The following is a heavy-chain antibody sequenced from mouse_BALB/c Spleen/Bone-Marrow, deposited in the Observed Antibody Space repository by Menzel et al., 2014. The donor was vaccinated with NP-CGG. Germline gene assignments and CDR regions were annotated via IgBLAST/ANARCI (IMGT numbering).Heavy chain of an antibody. CDR3: ERDDYGPDY. CDR1: GYAFSSFW. V-gene: IGHV1-80*01. CDR2: IYPGDGDT. J-gene: IGHJ2*01. D-gene: IGHD2-4*01. Sequence: QVQLKESGAELVRPGSSVKISCKASGYAFSSFWMNWMKQRPGQGPEWIGQIYPGDGDTNYNGKFKGKATLTADMSSSTAYIQLSSLTSEDSAVYFCERDDYGPDYWGQGTTLTVSS.